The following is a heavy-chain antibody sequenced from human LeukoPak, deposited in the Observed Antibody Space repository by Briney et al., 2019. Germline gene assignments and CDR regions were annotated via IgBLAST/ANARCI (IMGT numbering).Heavy chain of an antibody. J-gene: IGHJ6*03. Sequence: ASVKVSCKASGYTFTSYDINWVRQATGQGLEWMGWMNPNSGNTGYAQKFQSRVTMTRNTSISTAYMELSSLRSEDTAVYYCARGRGVVTRYYYYMDVWGKGTTVTVSS. CDR2: MNPNSGNT. CDR1: GYTFTSYD. D-gene: IGHD2-21*02. CDR3: ARGRGVVTRYYYYMDV. V-gene: IGHV1-8*01.